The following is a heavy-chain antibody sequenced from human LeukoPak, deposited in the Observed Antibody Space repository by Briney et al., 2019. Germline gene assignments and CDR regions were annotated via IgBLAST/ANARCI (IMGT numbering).Heavy chain of an antibody. CDR3: ARNFDYYGSGTYNDW. Sequence: GGSLRLSCAASGFIFSDYSMNWVRQTPGKRLEWVSSIDSTSTYVYYVDSVKGRFTVSRDNAKRSLYLQMKSLSAEDTAIYYCARNFDYYGSGTYNDWWGQGTLVTVSS. J-gene: IGHJ4*02. V-gene: IGHV3-21*01. D-gene: IGHD3-10*01. CDR1: GFIFSDYS. CDR2: IDSTSTYV.